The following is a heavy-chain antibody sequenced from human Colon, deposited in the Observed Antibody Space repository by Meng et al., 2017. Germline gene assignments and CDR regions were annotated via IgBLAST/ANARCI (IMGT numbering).Heavy chain of an antibody. V-gene: IGHV3-21*01. CDR3: ARPDFYYNGMDV. CDR1: GFTFSTYD. CDR2: ISRNSGDI. J-gene: IGHJ6*02. Sequence: GESLKISCAASGFTFSTYDMNWVRQAPGKGLEWVASISRNSGDIYYADSVKGRFTISRSNSKNSLYLEMNSLRAEDTAVYYCARPDFYYNGMDVWGQGTTVTVSS.